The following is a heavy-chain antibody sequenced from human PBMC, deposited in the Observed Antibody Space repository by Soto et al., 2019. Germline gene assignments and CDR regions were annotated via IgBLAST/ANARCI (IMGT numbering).Heavy chain of an antibody. J-gene: IGHJ6*02. CDR2: INHSGGT. Sequence: SESMSLTCALDARSLSGYYWGWIRQPPGKWLGWIGSINHSGGTNYNPSLKRRVAIAVVTSRNQLSLKLSSVSAADTVVCYCSESGSYYGYYYYGIDVWGQGTMVTVSS. V-gene: IGHV4-34*01. CDR1: ARSLSGYY. CDR3: SESGSYYGYYYYGIDV. D-gene: IGHD1-26*01.